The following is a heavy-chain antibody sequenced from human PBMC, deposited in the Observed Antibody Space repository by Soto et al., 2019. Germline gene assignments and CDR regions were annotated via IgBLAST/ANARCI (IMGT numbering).Heavy chain of an antibody. Sequence: QVQLQESGPGLVKPSGTLSLTCAVSGGSISSSNWWSWVRQPPGKGLEWIGEIYHSGSTNYIPSLKSRVTTSVDKSKNQFALKLRSVTAADTAVYYCASVRGGYYYAMDVWGQGTTVTVSS. V-gene: IGHV4-4*02. D-gene: IGHD3-10*02. CDR1: GGSISSSNW. CDR2: IYHSGST. CDR3: ASVRGGYYYAMDV. J-gene: IGHJ6*02.